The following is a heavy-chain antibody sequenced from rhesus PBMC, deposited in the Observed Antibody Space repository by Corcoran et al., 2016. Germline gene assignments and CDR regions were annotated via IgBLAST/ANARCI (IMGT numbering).Heavy chain of an antibody. CDR3: AKDDAYIRFYN. CDR2: ITAGGDRA. CDR1: GFTFSLLV. Sequence: EVQLVDTGGGLVQPGGSLGLSCAAPGFTFSLLVLNVVRLAPGRGLEWVSGITAGGDRAYYIDSVKGRFTVSRDNSKNTVSLQMNSLRPEDTAVYFCAKDDAYIRFYNWGQGVLVTVSS. V-gene: IGHV3S5*01. J-gene: IGHJ4*01. D-gene: IGHD3-3*01.